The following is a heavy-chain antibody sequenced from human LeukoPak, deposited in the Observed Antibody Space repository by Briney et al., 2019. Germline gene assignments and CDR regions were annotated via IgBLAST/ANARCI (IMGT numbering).Heavy chain of an antibody. D-gene: IGHD2-8*01. CDR3: ARGVPMVPFDY. J-gene: IGHJ4*02. CDR2: IYYSGST. Sequence: SETLSLTCTVSGGSISSYYWSWIRQPPGKGLEWIGYIYYSGSTNYNPSLKSRVTISVDKSKNQFSLKLSSVTAADTAVYYCARGVPMVPFDYWGQGTLVTVSS. CDR1: GGSISSYY. V-gene: IGHV4-59*12.